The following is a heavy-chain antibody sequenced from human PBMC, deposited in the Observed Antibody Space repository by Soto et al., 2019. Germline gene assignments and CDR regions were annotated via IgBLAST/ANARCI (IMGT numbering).Heavy chain of an antibody. CDR1: GGSFSGYY. D-gene: IGHD3-3*01. V-gene: IGHV4-34*01. J-gene: IGHJ5*02. CDR3: ARGKGVDFWSGYPNWFDP. Sequence: PSETLSLTCAVYGGSFSGYYWSWIRQPPGKGLEWIGEINHSGSTNYNPSLKSRVTISVDTSKNQFSLKLSSVTAADTAVYYCARGKGVDFWSGYPNWFDPWGQGTLVTVSS. CDR2: INHSGST.